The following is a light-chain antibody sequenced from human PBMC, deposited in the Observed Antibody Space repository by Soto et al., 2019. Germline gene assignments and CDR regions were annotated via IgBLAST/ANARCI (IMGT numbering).Light chain of an antibody. CDR1: QGISSY. V-gene: IGKV1-8*01. J-gene: IGKJ3*01. CDR3: QQYPSYPFT. Sequence: AIRMTQSPSSLSASTGDRVTITCRASQGISSYLAWYQQKPGKAPKLLIYAASTLQSGVPSRFSGSGSGTDFTLTISWLQSEDFAAYYCQQYPSYPFTFGPGTKVEIK. CDR2: AAS.